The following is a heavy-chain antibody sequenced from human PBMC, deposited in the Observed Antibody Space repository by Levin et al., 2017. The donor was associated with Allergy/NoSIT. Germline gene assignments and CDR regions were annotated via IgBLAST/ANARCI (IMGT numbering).Heavy chain of an antibody. D-gene: IGHD1-14*01. CDR1: GGSIDSSGYY. CDR3: ARRGNQMPHDAVDL. J-gene: IGHJ3*01. V-gene: IGHV4-39*01. Sequence: SLTLSLPCTVSGGSIDSSGYYWVWIRQSAGKGLEWIGSIYNSGSTYYNPSLKSRVIISLDKSKNQFSLKVSSVTGADTAVYLCARRGNQMPHDAVDLWGQGTLVTVSS. CDR2: IYNSGST.